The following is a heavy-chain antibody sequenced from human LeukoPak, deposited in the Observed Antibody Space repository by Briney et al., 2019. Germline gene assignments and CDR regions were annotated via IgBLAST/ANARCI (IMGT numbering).Heavy chain of an antibody. CDR2: LWPDGRDK. CDR1: GFILSTYC. D-gene: IGHD4-17*01. Sequence: GGSLRLSCAASGFILSTYCMTWVRESPGKGLEWVATLWPDGRDKRYVDSVRDRFTISRDNAKNSLYLQMDSLSAEDTAVYYCARLLGAGTTFDYWGQGAQVTGSS. J-gene: IGHJ4*02. CDR3: ARLLGAGTTFDY. V-gene: IGHV3-7*01.